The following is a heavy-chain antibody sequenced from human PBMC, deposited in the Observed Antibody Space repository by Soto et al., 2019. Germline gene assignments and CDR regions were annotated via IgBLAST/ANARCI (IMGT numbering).Heavy chain of an antibody. Sequence: SETLSITCTISGGSISISSYCWGWIRQPPGKGLEWIGSIYYSGSTYYNPSLKSRVTISVDTSKNQFSLKLSSVTAADTAVYYCARHKDTRGIAADGTFWFDPWGQGTLVTVSS. CDR3: ARHKDTRGIAADGTFWFDP. J-gene: IGHJ5*02. CDR1: GGSISISSYC. V-gene: IGHV4-39*01. CDR2: IYYSGST. D-gene: IGHD6-13*01.